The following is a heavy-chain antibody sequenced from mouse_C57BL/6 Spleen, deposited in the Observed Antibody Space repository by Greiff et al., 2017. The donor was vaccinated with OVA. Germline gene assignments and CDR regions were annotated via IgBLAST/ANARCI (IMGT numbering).Heavy chain of an antibody. Sequence: QVQLQQPGAELVRPGSSVTLSCKASGYTFTSYWMHWVKQRPIQGLAWIGNIDPSDSEPHYNPKFKDKATLTVDKSSSSAYMQISSLTSDDSAVYYCARTYYYPDFDVWGTGTTVTVSS. CDR1: GYTFTSYW. V-gene: IGHV1-52*01. CDR3: ARTYYYPDFDV. D-gene: IGHD1-1*01. J-gene: IGHJ1*03. CDR2: IDPSDSEP.